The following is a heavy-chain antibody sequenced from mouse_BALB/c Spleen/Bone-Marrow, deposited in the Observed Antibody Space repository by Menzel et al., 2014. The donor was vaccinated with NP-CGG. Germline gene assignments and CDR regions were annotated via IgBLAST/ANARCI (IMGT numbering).Heavy chain of an antibody. CDR3: ARGRAAWFDY. CDR1: GYPITSDYA. CDR2: ISYSGIT. V-gene: IGHV3-2*02. J-gene: IGHJ3*01. D-gene: IGHD3-3*01. Sequence: EVKLQESGPGLVKPSQSLSLTCTVTGYPITSDYAWNWIRQFPGNKLEWMGYISYSGITNYNPSLKSRISITPDTSKNQFFRQWNSVTAEDTATYYCARGRAAWFDYWGQGTLVTVSS.